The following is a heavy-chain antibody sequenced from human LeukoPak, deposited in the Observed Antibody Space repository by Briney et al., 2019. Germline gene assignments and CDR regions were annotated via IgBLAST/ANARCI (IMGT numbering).Heavy chain of an antibody. D-gene: IGHD1-20*01. CDR1: GYTFTGYY. CDR2: INPNSGGT. V-gene: IGHV1-2*02. CDR3: ARDNAYNWNPENWFDP. J-gene: IGHJ5*02. Sequence: GASVKVSCTASGYTFTGYYMHWVRQAPGQGLEWMGWINPNSGGTNYAQKFQGRVTMTRDTSISTAYMELSRLRSDDTAVYYCARDNAYNWNPENWFDPWGQGTLVTVSS.